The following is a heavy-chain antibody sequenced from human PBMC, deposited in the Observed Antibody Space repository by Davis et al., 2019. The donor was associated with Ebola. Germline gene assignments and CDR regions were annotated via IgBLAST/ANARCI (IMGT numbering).Heavy chain of an antibody. CDR1: GFTFSSYA. Sequence: GESLKISCAASGFTFSSYAMSWVRQAPGKGLEWVSSISSSSSYIYYADSVKGRFTISRDNSKNTLYLQMNSLRAEDTAVYYCAKRASLDYWGQGTLVTVSS. CDR3: AKRASLDY. D-gene: IGHD1-26*01. V-gene: IGHV3-23*01. CDR2: ISSSSSYI. J-gene: IGHJ4*02.